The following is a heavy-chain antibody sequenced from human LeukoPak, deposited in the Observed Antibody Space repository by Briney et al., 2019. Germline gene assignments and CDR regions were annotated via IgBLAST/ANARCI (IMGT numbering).Heavy chain of an antibody. D-gene: IGHD6-19*01. CDR1: GFTFSSSG. J-gene: IGHJ4*02. V-gene: IGHV3-33*01. Sequence: PGGSLRLSCAASGFTFSSSGMHWVRQAPGKGLEWVAVIWYDGSNEYYADSVKGRFTVSRDNSKNTLYLQMNSLRAEDTAVYYCAREVAGFDYWGQGTLVTVSS. CDR3: AREVAGFDY. CDR2: IWYDGSNE.